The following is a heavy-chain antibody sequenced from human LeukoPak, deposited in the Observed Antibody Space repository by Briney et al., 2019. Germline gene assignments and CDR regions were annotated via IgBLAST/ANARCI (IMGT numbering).Heavy chain of an antibody. CDR1: GYTFTSYG. Sequence: ASVKVSCKASGYTFTSYGISWVRQAPGQGLEWMGWISAYNGSTNYAQKLQGRVTMTTDTSTSTAYMELRSLRSDDTAVYYCARCLYGSGSYYYQDWFDPWGQGTLVTVSS. D-gene: IGHD3-10*01. CDR2: ISAYNGST. CDR3: ARCLYGSGSYYYQDWFDP. V-gene: IGHV1-18*04. J-gene: IGHJ5*02.